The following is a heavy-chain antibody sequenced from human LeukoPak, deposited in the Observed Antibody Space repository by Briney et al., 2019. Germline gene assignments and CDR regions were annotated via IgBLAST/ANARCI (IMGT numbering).Heavy chain of an antibody. CDR2: ISSSGGTL. Sequence: AGGSLRLSCAASGFTFSDYYMSWIRQAPGKGLEWLAYISSSGGTLYYADSVKGRFTISRDNAKNSLYLQMDSLRAEDTAVYYCAKDSRYDFWSGDSEYYFDYWGQGTLVTVSS. J-gene: IGHJ4*02. V-gene: IGHV3-11*04. CDR1: GFTFSDYY. D-gene: IGHD3-3*01. CDR3: AKDSRYDFWSGDSEYYFDY.